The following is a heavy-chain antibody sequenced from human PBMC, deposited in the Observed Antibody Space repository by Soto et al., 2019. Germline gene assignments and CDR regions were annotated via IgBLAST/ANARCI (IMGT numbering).Heavy chain of an antibody. CDR2: MNPDSGNT. Sequence: GSSVKVSCKASGYTFTSYDINWVRQATGQGLEWMGWMNPDSGNTGYAQKFQGRVTMTSNTSINTAYMEPSSLRSEDTAVYYCASGSRDCSGGSCYSHWGQGTLVTVSS. J-gene: IGHJ4*02. V-gene: IGHV1-8*01. CDR3: ASGSRDCSGGSCYSH. D-gene: IGHD2-15*01. CDR1: GYTFTSYD.